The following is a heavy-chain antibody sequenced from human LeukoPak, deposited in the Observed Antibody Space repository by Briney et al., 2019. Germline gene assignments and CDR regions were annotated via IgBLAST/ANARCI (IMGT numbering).Heavy chain of an antibody. CDR3: AREDRDYYYYGMDV. J-gene: IGHJ6*02. Sequence: GGSLRLSCAASGFTFSSYWMSWVRQAPGKGLEWVANIKQDGSEKYYVDSVKGRFTISRDNAKNSLYLQMNSLRAEDTAVYYCAREDRDYYYYGMDVWGQGTTDTVSS. CDR1: GFTFSSYW. V-gene: IGHV3-7*01. CDR2: IKQDGSEK. D-gene: IGHD2-15*01.